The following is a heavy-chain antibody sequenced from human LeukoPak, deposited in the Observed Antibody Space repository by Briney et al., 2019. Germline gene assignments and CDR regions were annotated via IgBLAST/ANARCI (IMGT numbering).Heavy chain of an antibody. CDR1: GGTFSSYA. J-gene: IGHJ1*01. V-gene: IGHV1-69*05. CDR2: IVPIFGTA. D-gene: IGHD3-10*01. Sequence: SVKVSCKASGGTFSSYAISWVRQAPGQGLEWMGRIVPIFGTANYAQKFQGRVTITTDESTSTAYMGLSSLRSEDTAVYYCARQFYGSGSFSEYFQHWGQGTLVTVSS. CDR3: ARQFYGSGSFSEYFQH.